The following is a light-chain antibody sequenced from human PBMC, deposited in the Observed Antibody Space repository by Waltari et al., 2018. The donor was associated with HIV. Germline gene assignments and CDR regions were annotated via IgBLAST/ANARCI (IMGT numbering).Light chain of an antibody. V-gene: IGLV1-51*01. J-gene: IGLJ3*02. CDR2: DNN. CDR3: GTWDTSLDAGV. CDR1: SSNIGNNY. Sequence: SVLTQPPSVSAAPGQKVTISCSGSSSNIGNNYVSWFQQLPGAAPRFLIYDNNQRPSWVPDRCSGSRSGTSATLGVSGLQPGDEADYYCGTWDTSLDAGVFGGGTKLTVL.